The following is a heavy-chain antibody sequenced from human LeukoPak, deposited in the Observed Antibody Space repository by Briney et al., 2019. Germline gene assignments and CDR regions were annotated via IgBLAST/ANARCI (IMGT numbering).Heavy chain of an antibody. CDR2: ISAYNGNT. CDR1: GYTFTSYG. CDR3: ARGGEGGLVLVPAAIVGFDY. Sequence: ASVKVSCKASGYTFTSYGISWVRQAPGQGLEWMGWISAYNGNTNYAQKLQGRVTMTTDTSTSTAYMELRSLRSDDTAVYYCARGGEGGLVLVPAAIVGFDYWGQGTLVTVSS. D-gene: IGHD2-2*01. V-gene: IGHV1-18*01. J-gene: IGHJ4*02.